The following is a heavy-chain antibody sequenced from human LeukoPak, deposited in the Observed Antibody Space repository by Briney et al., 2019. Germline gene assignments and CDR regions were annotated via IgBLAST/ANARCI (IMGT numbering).Heavy chain of an antibody. Sequence: PGGSLRLSCAASGFTFSNYAMTWVRQAPGKGVEWVSSITASGGGSYYAGSVKGRFTISRDNSRNTLYLQMNSLRVGDTAIYYCTKDQYYGDRAVTHFDYWGQGALVTVSS. D-gene: IGHD3-10*01. CDR2: ITASGGGS. J-gene: IGHJ4*02. CDR3: TKDQYYGDRAVTHFDY. CDR1: GFTFSNYA. V-gene: IGHV3-23*01.